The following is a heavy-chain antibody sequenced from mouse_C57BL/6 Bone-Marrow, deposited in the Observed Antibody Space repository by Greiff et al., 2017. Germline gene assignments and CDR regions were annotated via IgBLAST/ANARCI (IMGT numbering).Heavy chain of an antibody. CDR3: ARGRTIVTYWYFDV. CDR1: GFTFRSYA. CDR2: ISDGGSYT. J-gene: IGHJ1*03. V-gene: IGHV5-4*03. D-gene: IGHD2-5*01. Sequence: DVKLVESGGGLVKPGGSLKLSCAASGFTFRSYAMSWVRQTPEKRLEWVATISDGGSYTYYPDNVKGRFTISRDNAKNNLYLQMSHLKSEDTAMYYCARGRTIVTYWYFDVWGTGTTVTVSS.